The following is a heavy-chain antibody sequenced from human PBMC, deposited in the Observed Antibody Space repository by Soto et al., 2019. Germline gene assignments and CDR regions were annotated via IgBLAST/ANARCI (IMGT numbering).Heavy chain of an antibody. V-gene: IGHV2-5*02. J-gene: IGHJ4*02. D-gene: IGHD1-1*01. CDR2: FYWDDDK. CDR3: AHRAGLQGNWNGGAFDF. CDR1: GFSISTSGVG. Sequence: QITLKESGPTRVRPTQTLTLTCTFSGFSISTSGVGVGWIRQPPGKALERLALFYWDDDKRYNPSLKSRLTITKDTSNNQVVLTLTNVDPVDTATYFCAHRAGLQGNWNGGAFDFWGQGALVTVSS.